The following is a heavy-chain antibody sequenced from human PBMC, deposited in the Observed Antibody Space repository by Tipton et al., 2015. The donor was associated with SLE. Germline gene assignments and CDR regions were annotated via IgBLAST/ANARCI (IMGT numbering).Heavy chain of an antibody. Sequence: TLSLTCNVSAGSIRSGSYFWGWIRQPPGKGLEWIGNIDYGGSTYYNPSLKSRVSISIDTSKNQFSLKLSSVTAADTAVYYCAGSGEHYFDYWGQGTLVTVSS. CDR1: AGSIRSGSYF. D-gene: IGHD3-3*01. CDR3: AGSGEHYFDY. CDR2: IDYGGST. J-gene: IGHJ4*02. V-gene: IGHV4-39*07.